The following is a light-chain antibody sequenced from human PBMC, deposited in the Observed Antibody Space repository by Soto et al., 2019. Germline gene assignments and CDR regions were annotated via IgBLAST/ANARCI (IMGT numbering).Light chain of an antibody. Sequence: EIVMTQSPATLSVSPVERATLSGMASQSVSSNLAWYQQKPGQAPRLLIYDASTGATCIPDRLSGSESGPDFTLTIRRLEPEDFGVYYCQQYRTFGQGTKVDIK. CDR3: QQYRT. CDR2: DAS. J-gene: IGKJ1*01. V-gene: IGKV3-15*01. CDR1: QSVSSN.